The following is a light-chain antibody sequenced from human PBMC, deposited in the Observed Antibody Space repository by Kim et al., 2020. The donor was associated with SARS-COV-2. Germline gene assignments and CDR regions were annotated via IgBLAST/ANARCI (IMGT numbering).Light chain of an antibody. V-gene: IGLV9-49*01. CDR2: VGTGGIVG. CDR3: GADHGSGSNFVYV. Sequence: CALSSGYSNYKVDWYQQRPGKGPRFVMRVGTGGIVGSKGDGIPDRFSVLGSGLNRYLTIKNIQEEDESDYHCGADHGSGSNFVYVFGTGTKVTVL. CDR1: SGYSNYK. J-gene: IGLJ1*01.